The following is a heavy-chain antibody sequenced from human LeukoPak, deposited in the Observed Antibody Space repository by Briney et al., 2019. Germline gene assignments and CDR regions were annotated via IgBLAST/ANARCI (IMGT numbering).Heavy chain of an antibody. CDR1: GGSFSGYY. D-gene: IGHD2-2*01. Sequence: SETLSLTCAVYGGSFSGYYWSRIRQPPGKGLEWIGEINHSGSTNYNPSLKSRVTISVDTSKNQFSLKLSSVTAADTAVYYCARSPTKRVPEDYWGQGTLVTVSS. V-gene: IGHV4-34*01. J-gene: IGHJ4*02. CDR3: ARSPTKRVPEDY. CDR2: INHSGST.